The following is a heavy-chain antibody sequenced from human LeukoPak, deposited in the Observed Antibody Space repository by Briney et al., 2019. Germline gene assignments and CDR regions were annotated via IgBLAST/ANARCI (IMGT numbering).Heavy chain of an antibody. V-gene: IGHV4-30-4*01. J-gene: IGHJ5*02. CDR2: IYYSGST. Sequence: SQTLSLTRTVSGGSISSGDYYWSRIRHPPAKRLERLGYIYYSGSTYYNPPLQRPLPISVDTSQNKFSLKLSSVTAADTAVYYCARGQNYYGSGSYYNAKPRPLGWFDPWGQGTLVTVSS. CDR3: ARGQNYYGSGSYYNAKPRPLGWFDP. D-gene: IGHD3-10*01. CDR1: GGSISSGDYY.